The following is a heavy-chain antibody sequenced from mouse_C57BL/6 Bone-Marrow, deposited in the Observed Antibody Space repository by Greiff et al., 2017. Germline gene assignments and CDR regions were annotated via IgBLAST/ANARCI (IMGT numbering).Heavy chain of an antibody. CDR1: GYTFTDYY. CDR2: INPNNGGT. D-gene: IGHD2-2*01. Sequence: EVQLQQSGPELVKPGASVKISCKASGYTFTDYYMNWVKQSHGKSLEWIGDINPNNGGTSYNQKFKGKATLTVDKSSSTAYMELRSLTSEDSAVYYCARWEIYGYYYAMDYWGQGTSVTVSS. J-gene: IGHJ4*01. CDR3: ARWEIYGYYYAMDY. V-gene: IGHV1-26*01.